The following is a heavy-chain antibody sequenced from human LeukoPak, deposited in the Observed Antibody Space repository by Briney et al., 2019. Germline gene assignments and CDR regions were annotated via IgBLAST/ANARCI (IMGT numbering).Heavy chain of an antibody. Sequence: PGGSLRLSCAASGFTFSSYAMHWVRQAPGKGLEWVAVVSYDGSNKYYADSVKGRFTISRDNSKNTLYLQMNSLRAEDTAVYYCAKGSGTTYCSSTSCYWHDAFDIWGQGTMVTVSS. V-gene: IGHV3-30*04. CDR3: AKGSGTTYCSSTSCYWHDAFDI. CDR2: VSYDGSNK. CDR1: GFTFSSYA. D-gene: IGHD2-2*01. J-gene: IGHJ3*02.